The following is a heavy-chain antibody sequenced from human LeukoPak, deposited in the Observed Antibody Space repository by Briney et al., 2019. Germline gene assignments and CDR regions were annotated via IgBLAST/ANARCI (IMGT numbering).Heavy chain of an antibody. D-gene: IGHD5-18*01. Sequence: PGGSLRLSCAASTFIFSTSTMNWVRQAPGKGLEWVSFINSDASTTAYADSVKGRFTISRDNAKNTLYLQMNSLRVEDTAVYYCARDMNVDTAMDIWGQGTLVTVSS. CDR1: TFIFSTST. CDR3: ARDMNVDTAMDI. J-gene: IGHJ3*02. V-gene: IGHV3-74*01. CDR2: INSDASTT.